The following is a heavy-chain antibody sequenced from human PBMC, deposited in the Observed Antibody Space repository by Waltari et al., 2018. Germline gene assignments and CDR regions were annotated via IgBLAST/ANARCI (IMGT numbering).Heavy chain of an antibody. Sequence: QLQLQESGPGLVKPSETLSLTCTVSGGSISSSSYYWGWIRQPPGKGLEWIGSIYYSGSTYYNPYFKSRVTISVDTSKNQFSLKLSSVTAAETAVYYCARGAGSSWYPVDYWGQGTLVTVSS. D-gene: IGHD6-13*01. V-gene: IGHV4-39*07. J-gene: IGHJ4*02. CDR3: ARGAGSSWYPVDY. CDR1: GGSISSSSYY. CDR2: IYYSGST.